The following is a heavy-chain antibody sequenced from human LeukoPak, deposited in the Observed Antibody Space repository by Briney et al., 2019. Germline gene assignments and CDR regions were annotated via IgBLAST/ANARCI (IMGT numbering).Heavy chain of an antibody. D-gene: IGHD6-13*01. V-gene: IGHV1-2*02. CDR1: GYTFTGYY. Sequence: ASVKVSCKASGYTFTGYYMHWVQQAPGQGLEWMGWINPASGGTHYVQKFQGRVTMTRDTSINTAYMELSRLTSDDTAVYYCAPEGGSGSWYVSYWGQGTLVIVSS. J-gene: IGHJ4*02. CDR3: APEGGSGSWYVSY. CDR2: INPASGGT.